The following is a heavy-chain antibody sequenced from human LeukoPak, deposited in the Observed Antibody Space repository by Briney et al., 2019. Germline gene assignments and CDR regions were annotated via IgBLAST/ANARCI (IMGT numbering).Heavy chain of an antibody. D-gene: IGHD3-22*01. CDR3: ARVIGASLIEY. V-gene: IGHV3-74*01. CDR2: INSDGSST. CDR1: GFTFSSYW. Sequence: GGSLRLSCAASGFTFSSYWMHWVRQAPGKGLVWVSRINSDGSSTSYADSVKGRFTISRDNAKNTLYLQMNSLRAEDTAVYYCARVIGASLIEYWGQGTPVTVSS. J-gene: IGHJ4*02.